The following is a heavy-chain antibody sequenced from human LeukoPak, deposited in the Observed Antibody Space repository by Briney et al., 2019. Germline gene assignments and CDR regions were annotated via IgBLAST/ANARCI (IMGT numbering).Heavy chain of an antibody. Sequence: PSETLSLTCTVSGGSISSSSDYWGWIRQPPGKGLEWIGSISHSGSTYYNASLKSRVRISVDTSKNQFSLKLSSVTAADTAVYYRARDLGDYWSGFRSYFFDYWGQGTLVTVSS. CDR3: ARDLGDYWSGFRSYFFDY. CDR1: GGSISSSSDY. J-gene: IGHJ4*02. CDR2: ISHSGST. V-gene: IGHV4-39*07. D-gene: IGHD3-3*01.